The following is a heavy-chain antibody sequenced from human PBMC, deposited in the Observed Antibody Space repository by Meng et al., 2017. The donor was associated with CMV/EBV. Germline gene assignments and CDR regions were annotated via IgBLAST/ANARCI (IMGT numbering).Heavy chain of an antibody. CDR2: IKSKTDGGTT. Sequence: GESLKISCAASGFTFSNAWMSWVRQAPGKGLEWVGRIKSKTDGGTTDYAAPVKGRFTISRDDSKNTLYLQMNSLKTEDTSVYYCTTALYCSSTSCYYCYYYGMDVWGQGTTVTVSS. V-gene: IGHV3-15*01. CDR1: GFTFSNAW. D-gene: IGHD2-2*01. CDR3: TTALYCSSTSCYYCYYYGMDV. J-gene: IGHJ6*02.